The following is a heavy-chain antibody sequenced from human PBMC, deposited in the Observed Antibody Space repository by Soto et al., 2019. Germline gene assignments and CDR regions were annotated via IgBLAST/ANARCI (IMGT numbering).Heavy chain of an antibody. CDR2: ISGGGGST. CDR1: GFTFSSYA. V-gene: IGHV3-23*01. D-gene: IGHD6-19*01. Sequence: GGSLRLSCAASGFTFSSYAMSWVRQAPGKGLEWVSAISGGGGSTYYADSVKGRFTISRDNSKNTLYLQMNSLRAEDTALYYCAKDPSYSSVWTDYWGQGALVTVSS. CDR3: AKDPSYSSVWTDY. J-gene: IGHJ4*02.